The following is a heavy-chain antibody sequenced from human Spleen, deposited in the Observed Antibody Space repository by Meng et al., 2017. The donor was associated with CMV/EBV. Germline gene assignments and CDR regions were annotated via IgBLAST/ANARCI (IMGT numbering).Heavy chain of an antibody. CDR3: ARDLTSGWFDP. V-gene: IGHV4-39*07. Sequence: QLQLQESGPGLVKPSETLSLTCTVSGGSISSSSYYWGWIRQPPGKGLEWIGSIYYSGSTYYNPSLKSRVTISVDTSKNQFSLKLSSVTAADTAVYYCARDLTSGWFDPWGQGTLVTVSS. CDR1: GGSISSSSYY. D-gene: IGHD3-16*01. CDR2: IYYSGST. J-gene: IGHJ5*02.